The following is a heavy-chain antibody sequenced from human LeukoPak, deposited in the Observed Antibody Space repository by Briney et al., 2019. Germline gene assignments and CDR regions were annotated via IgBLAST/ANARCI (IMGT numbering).Heavy chain of an antibody. V-gene: IGHV3-53*04. D-gene: IGHD6-13*01. CDR2: IYSGGST. CDR1: GFTVSSNY. CDR3: ARERYSSSWYGDFDL. Sequence: PGGSLRLSCAASGFTVSSNYMSWVRQAPGKGLEWASVIYSGGSTYYADSVKGRFTISRHNSKNTLYLQMNSLRAEDTAVYYCARERYSSSWYGDFDLWGRGTLVTVSS. J-gene: IGHJ2*01.